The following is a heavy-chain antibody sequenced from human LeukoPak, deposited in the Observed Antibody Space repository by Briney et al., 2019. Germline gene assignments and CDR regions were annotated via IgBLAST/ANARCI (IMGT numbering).Heavy chain of an antibody. Sequence: GRSLRLSCAASGFTFSSYAMHWVRQAPGKGLEWVAVISYDGSNKYYADSVKGRFTISRDNSKNTLYLQMNSLRAEDTAVYYCASEGGRGSYFDCWGQGTLVTVSS. CDR2: ISYDGSNK. CDR1: GFTFSSYA. D-gene: IGHD3-16*01. CDR3: ASEGGRGSYFDC. J-gene: IGHJ4*02. V-gene: IGHV3-30*04.